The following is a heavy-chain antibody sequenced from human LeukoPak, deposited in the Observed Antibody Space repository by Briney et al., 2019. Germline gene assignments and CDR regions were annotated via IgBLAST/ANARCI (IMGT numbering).Heavy chain of an antibody. V-gene: IGHV3-53*01. D-gene: IGHD1-26*01. CDR2: IYSGGST. Sequence: GGSLRLSCAASGFTVSSNYMSWVRQAPGKGLEWVSVIYSGGSTYYADSVKGRFTISRDNSQNTLYLQMNSLRADDTAVYYCAREGGGSFGRSYYIDHWGQGTLVTVSS. J-gene: IGHJ4*02. CDR3: AREGGGSFGRSYYIDH. CDR1: GFTVSSNY.